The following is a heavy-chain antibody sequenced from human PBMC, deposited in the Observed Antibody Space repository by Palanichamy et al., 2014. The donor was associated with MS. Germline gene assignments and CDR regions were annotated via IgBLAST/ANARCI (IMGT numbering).Heavy chain of an antibody. CDR3: ARAIRDSYGSTNVDY. J-gene: IGHJ4*02. CDR1: GGSISSSSYY. Sequence: QLQLQESGPGLVKPSETLSLTCTVSGGSISSSSYYWGWIRQPPGKGLEWIGSIHYSGSTYYNPSLKSRVTISVDTSKNQFSLKLSSVTAADTAVYYCARAIRDSYGSTNVDYWGQGTLVTVSS. CDR2: IHYSGST. D-gene: IGHD5-18*01. V-gene: IGHV4-39*07.